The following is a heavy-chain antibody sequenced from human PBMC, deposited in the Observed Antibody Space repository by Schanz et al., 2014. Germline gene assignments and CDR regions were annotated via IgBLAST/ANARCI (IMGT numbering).Heavy chain of an antibody. CDR1: GFTFTNYA. J-gene: IGHJ5*02. CDR3: ARGRVLES. V-gene: IGHV3-48*01. Sequence: VQVVQSGGGLVQPGGSLRLSCAASGFTFTNYAMSWVRQAPGKGLEWVSYISSASSTINYADSVKGRFTISRDNAKNSLFLQMNSLRAEDTAVYYCARGRVLESWGQGTLVTVSS. D-gene: IGHD1-1*01. CDR2: ISSASSTI.